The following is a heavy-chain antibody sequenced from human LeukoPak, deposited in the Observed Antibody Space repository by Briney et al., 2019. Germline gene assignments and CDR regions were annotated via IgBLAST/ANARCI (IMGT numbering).Heavy chain of an antibody. V-gene: IGHV1-18*01. Sequence: GAPVTVSCKASGYTFTSYGISWVRQAPGQGLEWMGWISAYNGNTNYAQKLQGRVTMTTDTSTSTAYMELRSLRSGDTAVYYCARGSPYYYDSSGLLYYFDYWGQGTLVTVSS. CDR1: GYTFTSYG. J-gene: IGHJ4*02. D-gene: IGHD3-22*01. CDR2: ISAYNGNT. CDR3: ARGSPYYYDSSGLLYYFDY.